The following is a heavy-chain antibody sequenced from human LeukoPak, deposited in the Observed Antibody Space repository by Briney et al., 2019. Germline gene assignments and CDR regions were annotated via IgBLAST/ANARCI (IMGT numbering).Heavy chain of an antibody. CDR1: GFTFSSYA. CDR3: ARDSHTRTTSRGGLDV. CDR2: MSFHRDNK. Sequence: GGSLRLSCAASGFTFSSYAFLWVRQAPGKGLEWVATMSFHRDNKYYADSVRGRFIVSRDNSRNTLFLQMNSLRPEDTAIYYCARDSHTRTTSRGGLDVWGQGTTVTVSS. J-gene: IGHJ6*02. V-gene: IGHV3-30*14. D-gene: IGHD1-14*01.